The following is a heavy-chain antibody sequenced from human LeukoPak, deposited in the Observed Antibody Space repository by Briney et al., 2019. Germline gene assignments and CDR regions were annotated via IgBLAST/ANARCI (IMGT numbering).Heavy chain of an antibody. D-gene: IGHD4-11*01. J-gene: IGHJ4*02. CDR1: GFSFSSYD. V-gene: IGHV3-30*02. CDR2: IRYDGNNK. CDR3: TTTTVASHFDY. Sequence: GGSLRLSCAASGFSFSSYDMYWVRQAPGKGLEWVAFIRYDGNNKYYADSVKGRFTISRDNSESTLYLQLNSLRAEDTAVYYCTTTTVASHFDYWGPGTLVTVSS.